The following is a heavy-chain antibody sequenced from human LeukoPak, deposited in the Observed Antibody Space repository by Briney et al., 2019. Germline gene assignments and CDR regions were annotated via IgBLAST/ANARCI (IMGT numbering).Heavy chain of an antibody. CDR3: ARASSSWSDPRDHENRDY. Sequence: PVASVKVSCKASVYTFTSYYMHWVRQAPGQGLEWMGIINPSGGSTSYAQKFQGRVTMTRDTSTSTVYMELSSLRSEDTAVYYCARASSSWSDPRDHENRDYWGQGTLVTVSS. CDR1: VYTFTSYY. D-gene: IGHD6-13*01. CDR2: INPSGGST. V-gene: IGHV1-46*01. J-gene: IGHJ4*02.